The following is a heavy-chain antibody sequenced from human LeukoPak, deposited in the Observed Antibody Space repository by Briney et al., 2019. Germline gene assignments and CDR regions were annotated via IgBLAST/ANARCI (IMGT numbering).Heavy chain of an antibody. CDR3: ARINGDSGTYYMDV. V-gene: IGHV2-70*04. D-gene: IGHD1-26*01. CDR2: IDWDDDK. Sequence: ESGPALVKPTQTLTLTCTFSGFSRSTSGMRVSWIRQPPGKALEWLARIDWDDDKFYSTSLKTRLTIYKDTSKNQVVLTMTYMDPVDTATYYCARINGDSGTYYMDVWGKGTTVTVSS. CDR1: GFSRSTSGMR. J-gene: IGHJ6*03.